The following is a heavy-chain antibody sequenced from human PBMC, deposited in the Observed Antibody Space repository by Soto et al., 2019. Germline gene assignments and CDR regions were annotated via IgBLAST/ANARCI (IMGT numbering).Heavy chain of an antibody. CDR1: GGTFSSYT. J-gene: IGHJ5*02. Sequence: SVKVSCKASGGTFSSYTISWVRQAPGQGLEWMGRIIPILGIANYAQKFQGRVTITADKSTSTAYMELSSLRSEDTAVYYCARGVAVAFNWFDPWGQGTLVTVSS. V-gene: IGHV1-69*02. D-gene: IGHD6-19*01. CDR2: IIPILGIA. CDR3: ARGVAVAFNWFDP.